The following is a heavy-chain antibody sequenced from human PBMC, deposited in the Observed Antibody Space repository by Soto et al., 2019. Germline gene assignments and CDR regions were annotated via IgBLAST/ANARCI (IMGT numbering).Heavy chain of an antibody. J-gene: IGHJ6*02. D-gene: IGHD6-13*01. CDR1: GFTFRSYA. V-gene: IGHV3-30-3*01. CDR3: AREFSHSSWSMDV. CDR2: ISYDGSNK. Sequence: AGGALRPSCAAPGFTFRSYAMHRVRQAPGKGLEWVAVISYDGSNKYYADSVKGRFTISRDNSKNTLYLQMNSLRAEDTAVYYCAREFSHSSWSMDVWGQGTTVTVSS.